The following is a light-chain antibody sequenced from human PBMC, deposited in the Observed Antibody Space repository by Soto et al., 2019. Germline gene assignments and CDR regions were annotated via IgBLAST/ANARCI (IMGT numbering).Light chain of an antibody. V-gene: IGLV4-69*01. Sequence: QPVLTQSPSASASLGASVKLTCTLSSGHSSYAIAWHQQQPEKGPRYLMRVNSDGRHIKGDGIPDRFSGSSSGAERYLTISSLQSEDEADYDCQTWGTGTVVFGGGTQLTVL. J-gene: IGLJ2*01. CDR2: VNSDGRH. CDR3: QTWGTGTVV. CDR1: SGHSSYA.